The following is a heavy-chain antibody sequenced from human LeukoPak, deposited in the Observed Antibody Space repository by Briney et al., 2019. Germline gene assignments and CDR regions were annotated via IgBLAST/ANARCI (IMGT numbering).Heavy chain of an antibody. D-gene: IGHD2-8*02. CDR3: TTLALPGHSTGYLDY. J-gene: IGHJ4*02. CDR2: IKSKIDGETT. V-gene: IGHV3-15*01. Sequence: GGSLRLSCAASGFTFSNAWMSWVRQAPGKGLEWVGRIKSKIDGETTDYAAPVKGRFTISRDDSKNTLYLQMNSLKTEDTAVYYCTTLALPGHSTGYLDYWGRGTLVTVSS. CDR1: GFTFSNAW.